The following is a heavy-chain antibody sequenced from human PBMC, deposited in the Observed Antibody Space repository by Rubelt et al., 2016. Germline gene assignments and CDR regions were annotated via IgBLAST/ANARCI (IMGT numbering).Heavy chain of an antibody. CDR2: ISGSGGST. CDR3: AKPRGGTYSDFDY. V-gene: IGHV3-23*01. CDR1: GFTLSSYA. J-gene: IGHJ4*02. Sequence: EVQLLESGGGLVQPGGSLKLSCAASGFTLSSYAMSWVRQAPGKGLEWVSAISGSGGSTYYADSVKGRFTISRDNSKNTLYLQMNSLRAEDTAIYYCAKPRGGTYSDFDYWGQGTLVTVSS. D-gene: IGHD1-26*01.